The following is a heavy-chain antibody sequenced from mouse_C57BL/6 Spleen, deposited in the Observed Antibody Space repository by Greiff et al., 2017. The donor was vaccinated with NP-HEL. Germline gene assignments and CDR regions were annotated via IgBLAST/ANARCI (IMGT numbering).Heavy chain of an antibody. V-gene: IGHV5-4*01. CDR1: GFTFSSYA. CDR2: ISAGGSYT. Sequence: EVQLQESGGGLVKPGGSLKLSCAASGFTFSSYAMSWVRQTPEKRLEWVATISAGGSYTYYPDNVKGRFTISRDNAKNHLYLQMSHLKSEDTAMYYCAREGYGDDYYAMDYWGQGTSVTVSS. J-gene: IGHJ4*01. CDR3: AREGYGDDYYAMDY. D-gene: IGHD2-13*01.